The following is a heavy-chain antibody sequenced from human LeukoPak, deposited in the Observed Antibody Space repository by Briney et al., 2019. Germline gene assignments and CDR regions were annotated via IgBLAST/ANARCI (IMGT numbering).Heavy chain of an antibody. Sequence: PGGSLRLSCAASGFPFSSYAMSWVRQAPEKGLEWVLTISGSGGGTYYADSVKGRFTISRDDSKNTLYLQMNSLRAEDTAVYYCVKDLGRYRNNCFDYWGQGTLVTVSS. J-gene: IGHJ4*02. D-gene: IGHD1-26*01. CDR1: GFPFSSYA. CDR2: ISGSGGGT. CDR3: VKDLGRYRNNCFDY. V-gene: IGHV3-23*01.